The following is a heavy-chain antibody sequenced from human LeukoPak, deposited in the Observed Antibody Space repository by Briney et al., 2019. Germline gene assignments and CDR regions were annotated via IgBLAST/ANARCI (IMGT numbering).Heavy chain of an antibody. J-gene: IGHJ4*02. CDR1: GFTFSSYS. CDR2: IRYDGSNK. V-gene: IGHV3-30*02. Sequence: GGSLRLSCAASGFTFSSYSMNWVRQAPGKGLEWVAFIRYDGSNKYYADSVKGRFTISRDNSKNTLYLQMNSLRAEDTAVCYCAEGDGGATNYWGQGTLVTVSS. CDR3: AEGDGGATNY. D-gene: IGHD3-16*01.